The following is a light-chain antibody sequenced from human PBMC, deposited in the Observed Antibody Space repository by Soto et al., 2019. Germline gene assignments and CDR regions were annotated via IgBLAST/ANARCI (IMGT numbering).Light chain of an antibody. CDR2: AAS. Sequence: AIRMTQSPSSFSASTGDRVTITCRASQGISSYLAWYQQKPGKAPKLLIYAASTVQSGVQSRFSGSGSGTDFTLTISCLQSEDFATYCCQQYYSYPITFGGGTKVEIK. J-gene: IGKJ4*01. CDR1: QGISSY. CDR3: QQYYSYPIT. V-gene: IGKV1-8*01.